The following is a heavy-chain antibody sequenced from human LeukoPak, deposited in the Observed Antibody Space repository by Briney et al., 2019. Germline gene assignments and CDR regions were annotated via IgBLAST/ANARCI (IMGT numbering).Heavy chain of an antibody. D-gene: IGHD1-26*01. Sequence: SETLSLTCTVSGVSVSSGTNYWNWIRQPPGKGLEWVGYIYNNGGTNYNPSLKRRVTIPVDTSKNQFSLKLSSVTAADTAVYYCARGRSGSYHAAFDIWGQGTMVTVSS. CDR3: ARGRSGSYHAAFDI. CDR2: IYNNGGT. V-gene: IGHV4-61*01. J-gene: IGHJ3*02. CDR1: GVSVSSGTNY.